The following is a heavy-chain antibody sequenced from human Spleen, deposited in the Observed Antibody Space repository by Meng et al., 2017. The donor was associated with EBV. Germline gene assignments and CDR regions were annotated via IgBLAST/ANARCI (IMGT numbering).Heavy chain of an antibody. V-gene: IGHV4-34*02. D-gene: IGHD3-22*01. CDR3: ARGSYYYDGDALGAY. CDR2: VNHNGNT. J-gene: IGHJ4*02. Sequence: QGQLKQWGAGLLKPSETLSLTCAVYGGSFSGWYWTWIRQPPGKGLEWIGEVNHNGNTNYNPSLKSRVTISVDTSENQFSLKLSSVTAADTAVYYCARGSYYYDGDALGAYWGQGTLVTVSS. CDR1: GGSFSGWY.